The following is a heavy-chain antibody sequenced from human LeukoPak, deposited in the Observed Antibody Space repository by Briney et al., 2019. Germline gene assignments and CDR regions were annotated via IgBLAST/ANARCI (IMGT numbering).Heavy chain of an antibody. V-gene: IGHV3-30*18. Sequence: GRSLRLSCAVSGFTFSGYGVQWVRRAPGKGLEGVAVISYDGSNKYYADSVKGQFTISRDNSKNTLYLQMNSLRAEDTAVYYCANEQGRFWSGYYTYEAFDIWGQGTMVTVSS. J-gene: IGHJ3*02. CDR2: ISYDGSNK. CDR1: GFTFSGYG. D-gene: IGHD3-3*01. CDR3: ANEQGRFWSGYYTYEAFDI.